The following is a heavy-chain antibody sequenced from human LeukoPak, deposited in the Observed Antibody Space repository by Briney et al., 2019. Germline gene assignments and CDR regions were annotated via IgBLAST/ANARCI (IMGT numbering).Heavy chain of an antibody. V-gene: IGHV3-23*01. CDR1: GFTFSSYA. CDR2: ISGSGGST. Sequence: GGSLRLSCAASGFTFSSYAMSWVRQAPGKGLEWVSAISGSGGSTYYADSVKGRFTISRDNSKNTLYLQMNSLRAEDTAVYYCARSLTAAGTHDDAFDIWDQGTMVTVSS. D-gene: IGHD6-13*01. J-gene: IGHJ3*02. CDR3: ARSLTAAGTHDDAFDI.